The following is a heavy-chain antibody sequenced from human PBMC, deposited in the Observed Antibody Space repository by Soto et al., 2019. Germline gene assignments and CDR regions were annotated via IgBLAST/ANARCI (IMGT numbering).Heavy chain of an antibody. J-gene: IGHJ1*01. D-gene: IGHD5-12*01. CDR2: IIPVFGRP. CDR1: GYTFTGYY. CDR3: AREASGYDF. Sequence: SVKVSCKASGYTFTGYYMHWVRQAPGQGLEWMGGIIPVFGRPNYAQRFRGRLTITADESTNTSYMELIDLTSEDTAVYYCAREASGYDFWGQGTQVTVSS. V-gene: IGHV1-69*13.